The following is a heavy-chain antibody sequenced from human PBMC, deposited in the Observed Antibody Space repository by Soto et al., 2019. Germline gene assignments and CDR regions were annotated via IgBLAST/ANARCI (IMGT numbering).Heavy chain of an antibody. J-gene: IGHJ4*02. V-gene: IGHV5-10-1*01. D-gene: IGHD5-18*01. CDR1: GYSFTGYW. Sequence: GESLKISCKGSGYSFTGYWITWVRQTPGKGLDWMGRIDPSDSQTYYSPSFRGHVTISATKSITTVFLQWSSLRASDTAMYYCARQIYDSDTGPNFQYYFESWGQGTPVTVSS. CDR2: IDPSDSQT. CDR3: ARQIYDSDTGPNFQYYFES.